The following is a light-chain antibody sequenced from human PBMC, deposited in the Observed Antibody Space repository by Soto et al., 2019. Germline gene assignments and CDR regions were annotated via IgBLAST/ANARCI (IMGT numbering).Light chain of an antibody. CDR2: GAS. V-gene: IGKV3-11*01. CDR3: QQRTSWPT. Sequence: ETVLTQSPGTLSLSPGERATLSCRASRSVSSDDLAWYQQKRGQAPRLVIYGASRRATAIPARFSGSGSGTDFTLTISSLEPEDFAVYYCQQRTSWPTFGGGTKVEIK. CDR1: RSVSSD. J-gene: IGKJ4*01.